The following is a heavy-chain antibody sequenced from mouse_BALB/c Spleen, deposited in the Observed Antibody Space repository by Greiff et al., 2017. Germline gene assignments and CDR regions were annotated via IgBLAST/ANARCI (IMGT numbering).Heavy chain of an antibody. CDR3: ARYGPITGTPCDY. V-gene: IGHV1-69*02. D-gene: IGHD4-1*01. CDR2: FDPSDSET. Sequence: QVQLQQPGAELVKPGAPVKLSCKASGYTFTSYWMNWVKQRPGRGLEWIGRFDPSDSETHYNQKFKDKATLTVDKSSSTAYIQLSSLTSEDSAVYYCARYGPITGTPCDYWGQGTTLTVSS. CDR1: GYTFTSYW. J-gene: IGHJ2*01.